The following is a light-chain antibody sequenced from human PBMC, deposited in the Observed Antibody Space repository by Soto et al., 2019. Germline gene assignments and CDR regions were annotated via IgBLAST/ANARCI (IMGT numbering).Light chain of an antibody. Sequence: EIVLTQSPGTLSLSPGERATLSCRASQSVSSSYLAWYQQKPGQAPRLLIYGVSSRATGIPDRFSGSGSGTDFTLTISRLEPEDVAVYYCQQYGSSQWTFGQGSKVEIK. V-gene: IGKV3-20*01. J-gene: IGKJ1*01. CDR1: QSVSSSY. CDR3: QQYGSSQWT. CDR2: GVS.